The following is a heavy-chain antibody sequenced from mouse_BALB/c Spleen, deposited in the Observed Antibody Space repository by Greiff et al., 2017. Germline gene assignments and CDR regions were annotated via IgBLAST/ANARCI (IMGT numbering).Heavy chain of an antibody. CDR3: ARAPGYWYFDV. CDR2: IDPANGNT. J-gene: IGHJ1*01. Sequence: EVKLMESGAELVKPGASVKLSCTASGFNIKDTYMHWVKQRPEQGLEWIGRIDPANGNTKYDPKFQGKATITADTSSNTAYLQLSSLTSEDTAVYYCARAPGYWYFDVWGAGTTVTVSS. CDR1: GFNIKDTY. V-gene: IGHV14-3*02.